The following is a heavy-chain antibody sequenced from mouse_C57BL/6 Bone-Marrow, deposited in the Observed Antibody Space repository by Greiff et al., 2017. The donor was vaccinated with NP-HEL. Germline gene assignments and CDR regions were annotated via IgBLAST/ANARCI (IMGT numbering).Heavy chain of an antibody. CDR1: GYTFTSYW. CDR2: IDPSDSYT. V-gene: IGHV1-59*01. Sequence: VQLQQSGAELVRPGTSVKLSCKASGYTFTSYWMHWVKQRPGQGLEWIGVIDPSDSYTNYNQKFKGKATLTVDTSSSTAYMQLSSLTSEDSAVYYCARTLSWGQGTTLTVSS. CDR3: ARTLS. J-gene: IGHJ2*01.